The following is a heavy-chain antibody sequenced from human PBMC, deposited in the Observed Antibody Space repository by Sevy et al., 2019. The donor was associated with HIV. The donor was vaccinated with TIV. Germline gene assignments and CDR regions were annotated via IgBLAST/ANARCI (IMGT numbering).Heavy chain of an antibody. D-gene: IGHD5-12*01. Sequence: GGSLRLSCAASGFTFSSYAMRWVRQAPGKGLEWVSAISGSGGSTYYADSVKGRFTISRDNSKNTLYLQMNSLRAEDTAVYYCAKGPSRDGYNFNYFDYWGQGTLFTVSS. CDR1: GFTFSSYA. CDR3: AKGPSRDGYNFNYFDY. CDR2: ISGSGGST. V-gene: IGHV3-23*01. J-gene: IGHJ4*02.